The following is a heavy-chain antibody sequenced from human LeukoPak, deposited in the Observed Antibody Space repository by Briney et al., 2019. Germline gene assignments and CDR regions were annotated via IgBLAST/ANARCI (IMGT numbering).Heavy chain of an antibody. J-gene: IGHJ6*03. CDR1: GGSISSYY. Sequence: SETLSLTCTVSGGSISSYYWSWIRQPPGKGLEWIGYIYTSGSTNYNPSLKSRVTISVDTSKNQFSLKLSSVTAADTAVYCCARVASGVMDVWGKGTTVTVSS. D-gene: IGHD2-15*01. V-gene: IGHV4-4*09. CDR3: ARVASGVMDV. CDR2: IYTSGST.